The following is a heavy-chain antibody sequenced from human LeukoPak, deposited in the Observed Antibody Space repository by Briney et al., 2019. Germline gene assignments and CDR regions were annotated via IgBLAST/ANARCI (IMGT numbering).Heavy chain of an antibody. CDR1: GSTFNDYY. V-gene: IGHV1-2*02. CDR3: ASHSGSYYFDY. CDR2: LNPYSGGT. D-gene: IGHD1-26*01. J-gene: IGHJ4*02. Sequence: ASVKVSCKTSGSTFNDYYIHWVRQAPGQGLEWMGWLNPYSGGTNYAQKFQGRVTLTRDTSKNQFSLKLSSVTAADTAVYYCASHSGSYYFDYWGQGTLVTVSS.